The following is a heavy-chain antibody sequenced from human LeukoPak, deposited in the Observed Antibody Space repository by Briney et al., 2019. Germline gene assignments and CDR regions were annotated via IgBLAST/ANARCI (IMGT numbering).Heavy chain of an antibody. CDR3: ARSGDSSGYLALDY. V-gene: IGHV4-4*07. CDR1: GGSISSYY. CDR2: TYTSGST. J-gene: IGHJ4*02. D-gene: IGHD3-22*01. Sequence: PSETLSLTCTVSGGSISSYYWSWIRQPPGKGLEWIGRTYTSGSTNYNPSLKSRVTMSVDMSKNQFSLKLSSMIAADTAVYYCARSGDSSGYLALDYWGQGTLVTVSS.